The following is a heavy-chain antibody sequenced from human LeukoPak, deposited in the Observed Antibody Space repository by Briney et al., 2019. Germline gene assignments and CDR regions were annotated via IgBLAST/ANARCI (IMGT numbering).Heavy chain of an antibody. D-gene: IGHD5-12*01. CDR2: TVSEIDGGTI. Sequence: GGSLRLSCAASGFTFNYAWMSWVRQVPGKGLEWVGQTVSEIDGGTIDYAAPVKGRFTISRDDSKNALFLQMNSLRTEDTAVYYCVTGGGYNGLDYWGQGALVTVSS. J-gene: IGHJ4*02. V-gene: IGHV3-15*04. CDR3: VTGGGYNGLDY. CDR1: GFTFNYAW.